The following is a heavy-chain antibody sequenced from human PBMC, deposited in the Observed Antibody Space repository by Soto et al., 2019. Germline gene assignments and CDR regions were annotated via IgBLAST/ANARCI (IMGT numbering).Heavy chain of an antibody. V-gene: IGHV3-23*01. Sequence: GGSLRLSCAASGFTFSSYAMSWVRQAPGKGLEWVSAISGSGGSTYYADSVKGRFTISRDNSKNTLYLQMNSLRAEDTAVYYWAKDAGRCGGDCYYYYYYYMDFWGKGTTVTVSS. J-gene: IGHJ6*03. D-gene: IGHD2-21*02. CDR1: GFTFSSYA. CDR3: AKDAGRCGGDCYYYYYYYMDF. CDR2: ISGSGGST.